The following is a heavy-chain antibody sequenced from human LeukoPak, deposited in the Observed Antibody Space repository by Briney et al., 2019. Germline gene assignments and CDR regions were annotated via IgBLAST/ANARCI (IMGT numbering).Heavy chain of an antibody. Sequence: GASVKVSCKASGGTFSSYAISWVRQAPGQGLEWMGGIIPIFGTANYAQKFQGRVTITADESTSTAYMELSSLRSEDTAVYYCARVAALCGSYYCGFDYWGQGTLVTVSS. V-gene: IGHV1-69*13. J-gene: IGHJ4*02. D-gene: IGHD1-26*01. CDR3: ARVAALCGSYYCGFDY. CDR2: IIPIFGTA. CDR1: GGTFSSYA.